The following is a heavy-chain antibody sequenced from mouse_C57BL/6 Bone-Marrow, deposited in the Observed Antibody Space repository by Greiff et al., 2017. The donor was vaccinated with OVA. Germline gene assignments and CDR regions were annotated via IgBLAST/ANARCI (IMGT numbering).Heavy chain of an antibody. CDR1: GFTFSDYY. J-gene: IGHJ4*01. Sequence: EVKVVESGGGLVQPGGSLKLSCAASGFTFSDYYMYWVRQTPEKRLEWVAYISNGGGSTYYPDTVKGRFTISRDNAKNTLYLQISRLKFEDTAMYYCASHHGGGRGSSYAMDYWGQGTSVTVSS. CDR3: ASHHGGGRGSSYAMDY. CDR2: ISNGGGST. D-gene: IGHD1-1*02. V-gene: IGHV5-12*01.